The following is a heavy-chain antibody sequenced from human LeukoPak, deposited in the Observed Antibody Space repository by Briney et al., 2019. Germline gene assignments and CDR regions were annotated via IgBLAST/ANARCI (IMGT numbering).Heavy chain of an antibody. J-gene: IGHJ4*02. D-gene: IGHD5-12*01. V-gene: IGHV3-21*05. CDR2: ISISSPYR. CDR3: ASHGGHDYFDN. CDR1: GFTFSSYA. Sequence: GGSLRLSCAASGFTFSSYAMSWIRQAPGKGLEWISYISISSPYREYADSVRGRFTISRDNAKNSLYLRMSSLRPEDTAVYYCASHGGHDYFDNWGQGTLVTVSS.